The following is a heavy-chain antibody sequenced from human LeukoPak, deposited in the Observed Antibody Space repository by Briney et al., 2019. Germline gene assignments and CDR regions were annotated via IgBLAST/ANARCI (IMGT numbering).Heavy chain of an antibody. D-gene: IGHD3-9*01. V-gene: IGHV3-13*01. Sequence: GGSLRLSCAASGFTFSSHDMHWDRQVTGKGLEWVSAIGTAGDTYYPDSVKGRFTISRENAKSSLYLQMNSLRAGDTAVYYCARGHMLTGYYNFAWFDPWGQGTLVTVSS. J-gene: IGHJ5*02. CDR2: IGTAGDT. CDR3: ARGHMLTGYYNFAWFDP. CDR1: GFTFSSHD.